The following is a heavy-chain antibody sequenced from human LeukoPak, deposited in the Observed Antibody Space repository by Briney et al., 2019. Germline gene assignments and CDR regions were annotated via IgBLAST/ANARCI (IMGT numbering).Heavy chain of an antibody. Sequence: SETLSLTCTVSGASVTDYWSWIRQSPGKGLEWISYIHHSGNSDYNPSLRSRVTTSLDTSKNQFSLKLSSVTAADTAVYYCARVDCGGDCYAYNWFDPWGQGTLVTVSS. CDR1: GASVTDY. CDR3: ARVDCGGDCYAYNWFDP. J-gene: IGHJ5*02. CDR2: IHHSGNS. V-gene: IGHV4-59*02. D-gene: IGHD2-21*02.